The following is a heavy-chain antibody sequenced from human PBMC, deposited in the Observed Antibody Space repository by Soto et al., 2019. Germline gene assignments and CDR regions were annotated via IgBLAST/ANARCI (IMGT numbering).Heavy chain of an antibody. J-gene: IGHJ6*02. CDR2: IVVASGQI. CDR1: GSGFIRSG. Sequence: MQLVQSGPEVKKPGTSLKVSCKASGSGFIRSGIQWVRQAHGQRLEWIGWIVVASGQINYAQNSRGRVAITRDTSTATAYIELAGLTSDDTAVYFCSADRPDIGVGWWVWGQGTTVTVSS. V-gene: IGHV1-58*02. D-gene: IGHD2-15*01. CDR3: SADRPDIGVGWWV.